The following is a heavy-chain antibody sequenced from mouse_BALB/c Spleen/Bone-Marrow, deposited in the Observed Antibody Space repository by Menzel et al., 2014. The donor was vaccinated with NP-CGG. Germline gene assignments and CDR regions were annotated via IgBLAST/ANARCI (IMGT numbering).Heavy chain of an antibody. J-gene: IGHJ3*01. D-gene: IGHD2-2*01. CDR2: ISTYSGNT. V-gene: IGHV1-67*01. CDR3: ARSGYGYDWFAY. Sequence: VQLQQSGPELVRPGVSVKISCKGSGYTFTDYAMHRVKQSHAKSLEWIGVISTYSGNTNYNQKFKGKATMTVDKSSSTAYMELARLTSEDSAIYYCARSGYGYDWFAYWGQGTLVTVSA. CDR1: GYTFTDYA.